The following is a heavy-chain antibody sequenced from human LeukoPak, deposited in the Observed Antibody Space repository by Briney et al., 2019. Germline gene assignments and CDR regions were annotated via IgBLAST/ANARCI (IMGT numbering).Heavy chain of an antibody. J-gene: IGHJ4*02. V-gene: IGHV4-59*13. CDR2: IHYRGTT. Sequence: SETLSLTCNVSGASIKSYYWNWIRQSPGKGLEWLGNIHYRGTTNYNPSLKSRVTLSLDTSKSQFALKMTSVIAADTAVYYCARDEHGDFQGFDYWGQGTRVTVSS. D-gene: IGHD4-17*01. CDR1: GASIKSYY. CDR3: ARDEHGDFQGFDY.